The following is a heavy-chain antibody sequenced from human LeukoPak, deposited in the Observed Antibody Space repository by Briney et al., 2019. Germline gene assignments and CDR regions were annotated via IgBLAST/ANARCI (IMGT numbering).Heavy chain of an antibody. D-gene: IGHD5-18*01. CDR3: ASSRRGSYGYFLYFDY. CDR2: IIPIFGTA. Sequence: SVKVSCKASGGTFSSYAISWVRQAPGQGLEWMGGIIPIFGTANYAQKFQGRVTITADESTSTAYMELSSLRSEDTAVYYCASSRRGSYGYFLYFDYWGQGTLVAVSS. CDR1: GGTFSSYA. V-gene: IGHV1-69*01. J-gene: IGHJ4*02.